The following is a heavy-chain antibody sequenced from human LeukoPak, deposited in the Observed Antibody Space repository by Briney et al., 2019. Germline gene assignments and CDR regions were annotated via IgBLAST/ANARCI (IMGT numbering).Heavy chain of an antibody. CDR2: ISSSGSTI. D-gene: IGHD2-2*01. Sequence: GGSLRLSCAASGFTFSSYEMNWVRQAPGKGLEWVSYISSSGSTIYYADSVKGRFTISRDNAKNSLYLQMNSLRAEDTAVYYCATTLYCSSTSCPFDYWGQGTLVTVSS. CDR3: ATTLYCSSTSCPFDY. CDR1: GFTFSSYE. V-gene: IGHV3-48*03. J-gene: IGHJ4*02.